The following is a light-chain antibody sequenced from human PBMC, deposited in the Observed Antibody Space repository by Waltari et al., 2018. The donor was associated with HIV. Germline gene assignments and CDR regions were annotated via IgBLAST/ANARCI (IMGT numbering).Light chain of an antibody. Sequence: DIVMTQSPDSLAVSLGERATINCKSSQSVMYSSNNKNYLAWYQQKPGQPPKLLIYWASSREYGVPYRVSGSGSGTDFTLTISSLQAEYVAVYYCQQYYITPKTFGQGTKVEIK. V-gene: IGKV4-1*01. CDR2: WAS. CDR1: QSVMYSSNNKNY. CDR3: QQYYITPKT. J-gene: IGKJ1*01.